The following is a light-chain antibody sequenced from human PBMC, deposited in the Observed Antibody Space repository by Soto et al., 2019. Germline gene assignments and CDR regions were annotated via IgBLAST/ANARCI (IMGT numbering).Light chain of an antibody. CDR2: DTS. Sequence: EVVLTQSPATLSLSPGERATLSCRASQSVNRYLAWYQQKPGQAPRLLIYDTSNRATGIPARFSGSGSGTDFTLTISSLESEDFAVYYCQQREHWPPITFGQGTRLEIK. CDR1: QSVNRY. V-gene: IGKV3-11*01. CDR3: QQREHWPPIT. J-gene: IGKJ5*01.